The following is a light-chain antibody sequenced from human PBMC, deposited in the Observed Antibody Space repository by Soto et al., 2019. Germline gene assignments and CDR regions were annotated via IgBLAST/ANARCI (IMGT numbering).Light chain of an antibody. CDR2: DAS. Sequence: EIVFTHSPCTLSLSPGNRSTLAFRASQSVSSSYLAWYQQKPGHAPRLLIYDASNRATGIPARFSGSGSGTDFTLTISSLEPEDFAVYYCQQRSNWPFGQGTKVDIK. V-gene: IGKV3D-20*02. CDR1: QSVSSSY. CDR3: QQRSNWP. J-gene: IGKJ1*01.